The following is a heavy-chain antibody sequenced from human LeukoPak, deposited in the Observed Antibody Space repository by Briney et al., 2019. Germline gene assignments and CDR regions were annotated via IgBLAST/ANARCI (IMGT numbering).Heavy chain of an antibody. J-gene: IGHJ6*02. CDR1: GFTVSSNY. CDR3: TTGVVVPAARDYYGMDV. Sequence: GGSLRLSCAASGFTVSSNYMSWVRQAPGKGLEWVGRIKSKTDGGTTDYAAPVKGRFTISRDDSKNTLYLQMNSLKTEDTAVYYCTTGVVVPAARDYYGMDVWGQGTTVTVSS. D-gene: IGHD2-2*01. V-gene: IGHV3-15*01. CDR2: IKSKTDGGTT.